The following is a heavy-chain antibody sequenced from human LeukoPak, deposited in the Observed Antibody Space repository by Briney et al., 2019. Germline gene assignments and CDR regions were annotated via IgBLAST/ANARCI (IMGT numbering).Heavy chain of an antibody. D-gene: IGHD3-22*01. CDR1: GGTFSSYA. V-gene: IGHV1-69*04. J-gene: IGHJ4*02. Sequence: ASVKVSCKASGGTFSSYAISWVRQAPGQGLEWMGRIIPILGIANYAQKFQGRVTITADKSTSTAYMELSSLRSEDTAVYHCAREPLVVPKSRYFDYWGQGTLVTVSS. CDR2: IIPILGIA. CDR3: AREPLVVPKSRYFDY.